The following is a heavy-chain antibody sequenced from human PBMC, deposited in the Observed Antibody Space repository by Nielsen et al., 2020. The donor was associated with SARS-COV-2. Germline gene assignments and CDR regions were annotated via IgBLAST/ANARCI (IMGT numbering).Heavy chain of an antibody. Sequence: WIRQPPGKGLEWIGEIYHSGSTNYNPSLKSRVTISVDKSKNQFSLELRSVTAADTAVYYCARDCSCGLGSSPSYYFDYWGQGTLVTVSS. J-gene: IGHJ4*02. CDR3: ARDCSCGLGSSPSYYFDY. D-gene: IGHD7-27*01. V-gene: IGHV4-4*02. CDR2: IYHSGST.